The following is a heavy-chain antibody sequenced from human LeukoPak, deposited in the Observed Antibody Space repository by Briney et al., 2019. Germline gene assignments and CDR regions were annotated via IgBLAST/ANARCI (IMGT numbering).Heavy chain of an antibody. D-gene: IGHD6-13*01. V-gene: IGHV3-23*01. CDR2: MSGSGGST. J-gene: IGHJ4*02. CDR3: AKGRGSSWYGPFGY. Sequence: HPGGSLRLSCAASGFTFSNYAMSWVRQAPAKGLEWVSTMSGSGGSTDYADSVKGRFTISGDNSKNTLYLEMNSLRPEDTAVYYCAKGRGSSWYGPFGYWGQGTLVTVSS. CDR1: GFTFSNYA.